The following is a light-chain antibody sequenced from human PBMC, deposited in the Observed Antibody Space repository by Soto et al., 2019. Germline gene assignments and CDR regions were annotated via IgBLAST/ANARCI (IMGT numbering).Light chain of an antibody. CDR3: QQYDSTVWT. Sequence: EIVLTQSPGTLSLSPGETATLSCSASQTGDSRYLAWYQQKRGQAPRLLIYAASSRATGVPDRFSGSGSGTDFTLTIRRLEPEDFAVYYCQQYDSTVWTFGQGTRLEIK. CDR2: AAS. V-gene: IGKV3-20*01. CDR1: QTGDSRY. J-gene: IGKJ5*01.